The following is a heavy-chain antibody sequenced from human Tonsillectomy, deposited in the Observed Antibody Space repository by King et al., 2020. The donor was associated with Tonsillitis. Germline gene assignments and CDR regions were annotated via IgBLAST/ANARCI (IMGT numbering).Heavy chain of an antibody. Sequence: VQLVESGGGLVQPGRSLRLSCAASGFTFDDYAMHWVRQAPGRGLEWVSGISWNSGIIGYADSVKGRFTISRDNAKNSLYLQMNSLRPEDTALYYCAKGFFGSWGFDHWGQGTLVTVSS. CDR1: GFTFDDYA. J-gene: IGHJ4*02. V-gene: IGHV3-9*01. CDR2: ISWNSGII. CDR3: AKGFFGSWGFDH. D-gene: IGHD1-26*01.